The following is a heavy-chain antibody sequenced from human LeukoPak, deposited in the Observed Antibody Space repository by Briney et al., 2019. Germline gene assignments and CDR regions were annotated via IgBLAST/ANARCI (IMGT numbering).Heavy chain of an antibody. J-gene: IGHJ6*02. V-gene: IGHV1-18*01. Sequence: GASVKVSCKASGYTFTSYGISWVQQAPGQGLEWMGWISAYNGNTNYAQKLQGRVTMTTTSTAYMELRSLRSDDTAVYYCALPGYYYGMDVWGQGTTVTVSS. CDR3: ALPGYYYGMDV. CDR2: ISAYNGNT. CDR1: GYTFTSYG.